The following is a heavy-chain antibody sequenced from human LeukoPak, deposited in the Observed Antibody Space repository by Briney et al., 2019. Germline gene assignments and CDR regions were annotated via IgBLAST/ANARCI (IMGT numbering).Heavy chain of an antibody. D-gene: IGHD2-2*01. Sequence: GASVKVSCKASGYTFTSYYMHWVRQAPGQGLEWMGIINPSGGSTSYAQKFQGRVTMTGDTSTSTVYMELSSLRSEDTAVYYCARDRGYCSSTSCYSYYYYGMDVWGKGTTVTVSS. CDR3: ARDRGYCSSTSCYSYYYYGMDV. CDR2: INPSGGST. V-gene: IGHV1-46*01. J-gene: IGHJ6*04. CDR1: GYTFTSYY.